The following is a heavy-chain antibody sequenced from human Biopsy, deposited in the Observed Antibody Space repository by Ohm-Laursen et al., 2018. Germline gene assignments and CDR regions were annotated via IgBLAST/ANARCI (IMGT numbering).Heavy chain of an antibody. CDR3: VRGVDYYDPYHYYALDV. J-gene: IGHJ6*02. CDR2: INHNGRT. V-gene: IGHV4-34*01. Sequence: SDTLSLTCAVYGESFNGYYWSWIRQTPGKGLEWIGEINHNGRTNYNPSLKSRVTISVDTSKNQFSLKVRSVTAADTAVYYCVRGVDYYDPYHYYALDVWGQGTTVTVSS. CDR1: GESFNGYY. D-gene: IGHD3-22*01.